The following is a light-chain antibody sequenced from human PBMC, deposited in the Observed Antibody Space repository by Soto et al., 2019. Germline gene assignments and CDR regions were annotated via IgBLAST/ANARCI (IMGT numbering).Light chain of an antibody. CDR3: QQYGSSLYT. CDR2: GAS. Sequence: EIVLTQSPGPLSLSPGERATLSCRASQSVSSSYLAWYQQKPGQAPRLLIYGASSRATGSPDRFSGSGSGPDFTLTISRLEPEDFAVYYCQQYGSSLYTFGQGTKLEIK. CDR1: QSVSSSY. J-gene: IGKJ2*01. V-gene: IGKV3-20*01.